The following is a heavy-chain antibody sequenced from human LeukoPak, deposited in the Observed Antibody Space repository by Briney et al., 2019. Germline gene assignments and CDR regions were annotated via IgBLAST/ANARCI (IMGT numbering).Heavy chain of an antibody. CDR2: ISSSSSYI. D-gene: IGHD4-17*01. J-gene: IGHJ3*02. V-gene: IGHV3-21*01. CDR3: ARGPGENNAFDI. Sequence: PGGSLGLSCAASGFTFSSYSMNWVRQAPGKGLEWVSSISSSSSYIYYADSVKGRFTISRDNAKNSLYLQMNSLRAEDTAVYYCARGPGENNAFDIWGQGTMVTASS. CDR1: GFTFSSYS.